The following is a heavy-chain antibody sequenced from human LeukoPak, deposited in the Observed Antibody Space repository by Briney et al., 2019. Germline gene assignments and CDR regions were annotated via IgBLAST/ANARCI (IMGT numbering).Heavy chain of an antibody. CDR2: IADGGETT. J-gene: IGHJ4*02. CDR3: ARKAARTSGYDY. CDR1: GFTFSNYG. V-gene: IGHV3-23*01. D-gene: IGHD3-22*01. Sequence: GGSLRLSCAVSGFTFSNYGMSWVRQAPGMGLEWVSAIADGGETTYYADSVKGRFTISRDYSKNTLYLQMSSLRAEDTAVYYCARKAARTSGYDYWGQGILVTVSS.